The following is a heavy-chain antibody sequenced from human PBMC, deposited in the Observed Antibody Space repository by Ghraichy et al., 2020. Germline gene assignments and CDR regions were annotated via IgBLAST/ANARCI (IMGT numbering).Heavy chain of an antibody. CDR1: GGSISSSSYY. CDR2: IYYSGST. J-gene: IGHJ5*02. CDR3: ARRRGAYYDFWSGSTARWFDP. Sequence: SETLSLTCTVSGGSISSSSYYWGWIRQPPGKGLEWIGSIYYSGSTYYNPSLKSRVTMSVDTSKNQFSLKLSSVTAADTAVYYCARRRGAYYDFWSGSTARWFDPWGQGTLVTVSS. D-gene: IGHD3-3*01. V-gene: IGHV4-39*01.